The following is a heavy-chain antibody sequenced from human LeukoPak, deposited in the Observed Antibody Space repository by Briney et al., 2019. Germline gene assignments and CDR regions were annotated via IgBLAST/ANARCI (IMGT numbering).Heavy chain of an antibody. CDR3: ARDLSPSYSYYMDV. J-gene: IGHJ6*03. CDR1: GGTFNNYG. Sequence: ASVKVSCKASGGTFNNYGITWVRQAPGQGLEWMGGVTPIFGTAMYAQKFQGRVTITADESTATAYMELSSLTSDDTAVYCCARDLSPSYSYYMDVWGKGTTVTVSS. V-gene: IGHV1-69*13. CDR2: VTPIFGTA.